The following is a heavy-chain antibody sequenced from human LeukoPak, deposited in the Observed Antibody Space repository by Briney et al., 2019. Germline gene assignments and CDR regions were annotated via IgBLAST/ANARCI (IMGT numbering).Heavy chain of an antibody. CDR3: ARGRPFYDFWSGYYSRGSGWFDY. Sequence: SETLSLTCAGYGGSFSGYYWSWIRQPPGKGLEWIGEINHSGSTNYNPSLKSRVTISVDTSKNQFSLKLSSVTAADTAVYYCARGRPFYDFWSGYYSRGSGWFDYWGQGTLVTVSS. J-gene: IGHJ4*02. CDR2: INHSGST. CDR1: GGSFSGYY. V-gene: IGHV4-34*01. D-gene: IGHD3-3*01.